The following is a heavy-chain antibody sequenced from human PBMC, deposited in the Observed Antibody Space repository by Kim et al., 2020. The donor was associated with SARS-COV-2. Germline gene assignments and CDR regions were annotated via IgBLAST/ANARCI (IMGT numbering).Heavy chain of an antibody. CDR3: ARSRLQLGLDY. V-gene: IGHV4-31*02. Sequence: SYNPSLKSRVTISVDTSKNQFSLKLTSVTAADTAVYYCARSRLQLGLDYWGQGTLVTVSS. J-gene: IGHJ4*02. D-gene: IGHD4-4*01.